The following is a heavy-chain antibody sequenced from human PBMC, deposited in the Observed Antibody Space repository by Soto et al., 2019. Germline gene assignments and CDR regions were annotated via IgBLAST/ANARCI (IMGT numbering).Heavy chain of an antibody. D-gene: IGHD2-15*01. J-gene: IGHJ6*02. CDR2: TSYDGSNE. V-gene: IGHV3-30*18. CDR1: GFTFSSYG. CDR3: GKDLTRKDIVVVVAAVSGYYYYGMDV. Sequence: GGSLRLSCAASGFTFSSYGMHWVRQAPGKGLEWVAVTSYDGSNEYYADSVKGRFPNTSDNSKISLYLQMNSLRAEDTAVYYCGKDLTRKDIVVVVAAVSGYYYYGMDVWGQGTTVTVSS.